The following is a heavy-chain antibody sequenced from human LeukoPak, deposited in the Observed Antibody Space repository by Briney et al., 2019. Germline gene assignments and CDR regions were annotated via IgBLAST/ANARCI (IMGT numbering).Heavy chain of an antibody. J-gene: IGHJ6*02. CDR1: GGSISSYY. CDR3: ARAPVAVAGTDYYYYGMDV. V-gene: IGHV4-59*01. Sequence: SETLSLTCTVSGGSISSYYWSWIRQPPGKGLVWTGYIYYSGSTNYNPSLKSRVTISVDTSKNQFSLKLSSVTAADTAVYYCARAPVAVAGTDYYYYGMDVWGQGTTVTVSS. D-gene: IGHD6-19*01. CDR2: IYYSGST.